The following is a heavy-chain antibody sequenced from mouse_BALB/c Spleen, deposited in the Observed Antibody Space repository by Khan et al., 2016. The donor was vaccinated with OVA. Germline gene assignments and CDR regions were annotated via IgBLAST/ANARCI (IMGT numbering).Heavy chain of an antibody. Sequence: EVQLQESGPGLVKPSQSLSLTCTVTGYSITSDYVWNWIRQFPGNKLEWMGYISYSGSTSYTPSLISRFSITRDTSKNQFFLQLNSMTTEDTATYYCTRGRANWGQGTLVTVSA. CDR2: ISYSGST. CDR1: GYSITSDYV. D-gene: IGHD3-3*01. V-gene: IGHV3-2*02. CDR3: TRGRAN. J-gene: IGHJ3*01.